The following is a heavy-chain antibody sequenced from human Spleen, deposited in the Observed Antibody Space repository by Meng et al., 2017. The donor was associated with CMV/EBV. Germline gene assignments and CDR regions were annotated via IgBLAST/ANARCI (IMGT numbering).Heavy chain of an antibody. J-gene: IGHJ6*02. CDR2: ISAYNGNT. CDR1: GYTFTSYG. D-gene: IGHD3-3*01. Sequence: ASVKVSCKASGYTFTSYGISWVRQAPGQGLEWMGWISAYNGNTNYAQKLQGRVTMTTDTSTSTAYMELRSLRSDDTAVYYCARMGATYYDFWSGYLTTNYYYGMDVWGQGTTVTVSS. CDR3: ARMGATYYDFWSGYLTTNYYYGMDV. V-gene: IGHV1-18*01.